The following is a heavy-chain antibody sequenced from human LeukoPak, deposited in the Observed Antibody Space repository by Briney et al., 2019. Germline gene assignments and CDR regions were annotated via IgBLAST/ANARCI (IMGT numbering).Heavy chain of an antibody. V-gene: IGHV3-53*01. J-gene: IGHJ6*02. CDR1: GFTVSSNY. Sequence: PGGSLRLSCAASGFTVSSNYMSWVRQAPGKGLEWVSVIYSGGSTYYADSVKGRFTISRDNSKNTLYLQMDSLRDDDTAMYFCTRDLAAVPGPRMDVWGQGTTVTVSS. CDR2: IYSGGST. CDR3: TRDLAAVPGPRMDV. D-gene: IGHD6-19*01.